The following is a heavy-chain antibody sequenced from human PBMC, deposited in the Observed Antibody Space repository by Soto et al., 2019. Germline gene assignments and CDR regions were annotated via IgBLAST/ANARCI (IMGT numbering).Heavy chain of an antibody. J-gene: IGHJ5*02. CDR1: GGSISSGGYY. D-gene: IGHD3-22*01. CDR3: ARDGDYYYDSSGWGWFDP. CDR2: IYYSGST. V-gene: IGHV4-31*03. Sequence: TLSLTCTVSGGSISSGGYYWSWIRQHPGKGLEWIGYIYYSGSTYYNPSLKSRVTISVDTSKNQFSLKLSSVTAADTAVYYCARDGDYYYDSSGWGWFDPWGQGTLVTVSS.